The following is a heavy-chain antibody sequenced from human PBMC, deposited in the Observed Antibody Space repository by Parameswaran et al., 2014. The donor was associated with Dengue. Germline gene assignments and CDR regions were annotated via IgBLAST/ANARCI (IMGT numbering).Heavy chain of an antibody. D-gene: IGHD1-26*01. CDR1: GDSISSGAYY. CDR3: ARTYSGFGRWFDP. V-gene: IGHV4-31*01. Sequence: LRLSCTVSGDSISSGAYYWSWIRQHPGKGLEWIGYIYHSGSTYYNPSLKSLVTISVDTSKNQFSLKLSSVTAADTAVYYCARTYSGFGRWFDPWGQGTLVTVSS. J-gene: IGHJ5*02. CDR2: IYHSGST.